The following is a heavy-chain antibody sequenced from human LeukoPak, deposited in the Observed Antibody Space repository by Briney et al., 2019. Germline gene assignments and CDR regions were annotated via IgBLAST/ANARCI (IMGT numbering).Heavy chain of an antibody. CDR3: AKVRYYDSSGYPY. D-gene: IGHD3-22*01. CDR2: ISGSGGST. Sequence: GGSLRLSCAASGFTFRSYAMSWVRQAPGKGLEWVSAISGSGGSTYYADSVKGRFTISRDNSKNTLYLQMNSLRAEDTAVYYCAKVRYYDSSGYPYWGQGTLVTVSS. CDR1: GFTFRSYA. J-gene: IGHJ4*02. V-gene: IGHV3-23*01.